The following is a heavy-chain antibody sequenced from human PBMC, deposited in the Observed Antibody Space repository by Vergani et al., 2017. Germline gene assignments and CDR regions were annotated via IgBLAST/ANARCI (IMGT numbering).Heavy chain of an antibody. CDR3: ARDVYIAAAVDDAFDM. D-gene: IGHD6-13*01. CDR1: GFTFSSYW. CDR2: INSDGSST. J-gene: IGHJ3*02. Sequence: EVQLVESGGGLVQPGGSLRLSCAASGFTFSSYWMHWVRQAPGKGLVWVSRINSDGSSTSYADSVKGRFTISRDNAKNTLYLQMNSLRAEDTAVYYCARDVYIAAAVDDAFDMGGEGTMVTVSS. V-gene: IGHV3-74*01.